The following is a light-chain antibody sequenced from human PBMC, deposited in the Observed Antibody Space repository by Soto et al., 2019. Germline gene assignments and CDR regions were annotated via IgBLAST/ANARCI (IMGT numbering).Light chain of an antibody. CDR1: QSISSW. CDR3: QQYNSYLT. Sequence: DIPMTQSPSTLSASVGDRVTITCRVSQSISSWLAWYQQKPGKAPKLLIYDASSLESGVPSRFSGSGSGTEFTLTISSLQPDDFTTYYCQQYNSYLTFGPGTKVDIK. J-gene: IGKJ3*01. CDR2: DAS. V-gene: IGKV1-5*01.